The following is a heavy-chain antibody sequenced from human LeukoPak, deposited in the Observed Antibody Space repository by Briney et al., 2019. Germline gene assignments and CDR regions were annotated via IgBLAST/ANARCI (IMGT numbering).Heavy chain of an antibody. Sequence: GGSLRLSCAASGFTFSSYAMHWVRQAPGKGLEWVAVISYDGSNKYYADSVKGRFTISRDNSKNTLYLQMNSLRAEDTAVYYCARARAAAPPHFDYWGQGTLVTVSS. V-gene: IGHV3-30-3*01. CDR1: GFTFSSYA. J-gene: IGHJ4*02. D-gene: IGHD6-13*01. CDR3: ARARAAAPPHFDY. CDR2: ISYDGSNK.